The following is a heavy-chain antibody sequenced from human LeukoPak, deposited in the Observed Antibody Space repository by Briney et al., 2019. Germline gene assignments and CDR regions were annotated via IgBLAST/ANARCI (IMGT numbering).Heavy chain of an antibody. CDR1: GFPFDEHA. CDR2: ISYSSETI. V-gene: IGHV3-9*01. Sequence: GGSLRLSCAASGFPFDEHAMHWVRQAPGKGLEWVSGISYSSETIGYVDSVKGRFTISRDNVRKSLYLQMNSLRIEDTALYYCAKDRGGGSQLGDAYDVWGQGTVVSVSS. J-gene: IGHJ3*01. D-gene: IGHD5-24*01. CDR3: AKDRGGGSQLGDAYDV.